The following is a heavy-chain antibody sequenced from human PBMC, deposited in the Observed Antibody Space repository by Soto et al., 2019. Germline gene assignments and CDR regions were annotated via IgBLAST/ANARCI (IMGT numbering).Heavy chain of an antibody. CDR3: ALSLLGYDYDSSGANFLAS. CDR1: WLPHHTSGEG. Sequence: AAKLVYEAHSLTLTCTSSWLPHHTSGEGVGWIRQPPGKALEWLALLYWDDDKRYSPSLKSRLTITKDTSKNQVVLTMTNMDPVDTATYYCALSLLGYDYDSSGANFLASWGKGTLVPVSS. J-gene: IGHJ4*02. V-gene: IGHV2-5*02. D-gene: IGHD3-22*01. CDR2: LYWDDDK.